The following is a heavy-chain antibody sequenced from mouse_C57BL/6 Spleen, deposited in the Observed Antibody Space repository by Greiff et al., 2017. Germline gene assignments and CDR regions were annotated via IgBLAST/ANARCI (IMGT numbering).Heavy chain of an antibody. CDR3: ARHEWSPRQPDWFAY. D-gene: IGHD3-2*01. CDR2: FYPGSGSI. V-gene: IGHV1-62-2*01. CDR1: GYTFTEYT. Sequence: VMLVESGAELVKPGASVTLSCKASGYTFTEYTIHWVKQRSGQGLEWIGWFYPGSGSIKYNEKFKDKATLTADKSSSTVYMELSRLTSEDSAVYFCARHEWSPRQPDWFAYWGQGTLVTVSA. J-gene: IGHJ3*01.